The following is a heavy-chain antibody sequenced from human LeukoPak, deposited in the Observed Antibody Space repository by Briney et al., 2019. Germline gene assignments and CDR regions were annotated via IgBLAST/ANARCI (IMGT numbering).Heavy chain of an antibody. V-gene: IGHV4-59*01. Sequence: SETLSLTCTVSGGSISSYYWSWIRQPPGKGLEWIGYIYYSGSTNYNPSLKSRVTISVDTSKNQFSLKLSSVTAADTAVYYCARDGVGDCSSTSCYTGPGFDIWGQGTMVTVSS. CDR1: GGSISSYY. CDR3: ARDGVGDCSSTSCYTGPGFDI. J-gene: IGHJ3*02. D-gene: IGHD2-2*02. CDR2: IYYSGST.